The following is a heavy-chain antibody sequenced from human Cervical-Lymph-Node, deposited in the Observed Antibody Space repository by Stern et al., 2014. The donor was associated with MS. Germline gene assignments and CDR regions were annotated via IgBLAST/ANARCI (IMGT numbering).Heavy chain of an antibody. D-gene: IGHD3-10*01. CDR2: IIPILGVA. V-gene: IGHV1-69*09. J-gene: IGHJ4*02. Sequence: VQLVQSGAEVKKPGSSVRVSCKASGGAFTSFTVSWVRQAPGHGLEWVGRIIPILGVANYAQKFQGRVTITADKSTTTAYMDLSSLRSEDTAVYYCATDPMIRGVSDYWGRGTLVTVSS. CDR3: ATDPMIRGVSDY. CDR1: GGAFTSFT.